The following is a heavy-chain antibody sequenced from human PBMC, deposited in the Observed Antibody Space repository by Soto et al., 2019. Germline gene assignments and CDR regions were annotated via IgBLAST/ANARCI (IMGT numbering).Heavy chain of an antibody. D-gene: IGHD3-9*01. CDR3: ARVNILTGYYRLDY. CDR1: GDSINIYY. Sequence: LSLTCTVSGDSINIYYWSWIRQPPGKGLEWIGYIRYSGSTSYNPSLKSRVTISIDTSKNQFSLKLSSVTAADTALYYCARVNILTGYYRLDYWGQGALVTVSS. J-gene: IGHJ4*02. CDR2: IRYSGST. V-gene: IGHV4-59*01.